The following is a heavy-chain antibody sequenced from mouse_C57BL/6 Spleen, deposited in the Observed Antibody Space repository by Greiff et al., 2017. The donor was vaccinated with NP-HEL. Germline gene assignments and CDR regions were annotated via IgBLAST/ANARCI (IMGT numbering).Heavy chain of an antibody. Sequence: EVQLVESGGGLVQPGGSMKLSCVASGFTFSNYWMNWVRQSPEKGLEWVAQIRLKSDNYATHYAESVKGRFTISRDDSKSSVYLQMNNLRAEDTGIYYCTVITTASSGGYFDVWGTGTTVTVSS. CDR2: IRLKSDNYAT. D-gene: IGHD1-1*01. CDR1: GFTFSNYW. CDR3: TVITTASSGGYFDV. V-gene: IGHV6-3*01. J-gene: IGHJ1*03.